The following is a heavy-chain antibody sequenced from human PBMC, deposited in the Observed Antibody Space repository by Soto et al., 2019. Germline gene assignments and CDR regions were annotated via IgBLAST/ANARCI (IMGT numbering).Heavy chain of an antibody. CDR1: GFTFSSYS. CDR3: ARDLAGIGPLIYYYGMDV. CDR2: ISSSSSYI. Sequence: GGSLRLSCAASGFTFSSYSMNWVRQAPGKGLGWVSSISSSSSYIYYADSVKGRFTISRDNAKNSLYLQMNSLRAEDTAVYYCARDLAGIGPLIYYYGMDVWGQGTTVTVSS. D-gene: IGHD6-19*01. J-gene: IGHJ6*02. V-gene: IGHV3-21*01.